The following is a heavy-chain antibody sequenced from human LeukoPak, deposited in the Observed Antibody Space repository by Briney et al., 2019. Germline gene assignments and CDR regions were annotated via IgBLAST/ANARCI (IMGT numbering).Heavy chain of an antibody. V-gene: IGHV4-38-2*02. CDR1: GYSISSGYY. CDR3: AQIAAAGKSYYYYMDV. J-gene: IGHJ6*03. Sequence: SETLSLTCTVSGYSISSGYYWGWIRQPPGKGLEWIGSIYHSGSTYYNPSLKSRVTISVDTSKNQFSLKLSSVTAADTAVYYCAQIAAAGKSYYYYMDVWGKGTTVTVSS. D-gene: IGHD6-13*01. CDR2: IYHSGST.